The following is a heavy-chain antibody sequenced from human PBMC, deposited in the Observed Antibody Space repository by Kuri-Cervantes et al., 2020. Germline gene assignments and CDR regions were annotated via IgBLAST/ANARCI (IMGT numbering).Heavy chain of an antibody. CDR2: ISGSGGST. CDR1: GFTFSSYA. Sequence: GGSLRLSCAASGFTFSSYAMSWVRQAPGKGLEWVSAISGSGGSTYYADSVEGRFTISRDNSKNTLYLQMNSLRAEDTAVYYCAKDTGLGSFGYWGQGTLVTVSS. J-gene: IGHJ4*02. V-gene: IGHV3-23*01. CDR3: AKDTGLGSFGY. D-gene: IGHD1-14*01.